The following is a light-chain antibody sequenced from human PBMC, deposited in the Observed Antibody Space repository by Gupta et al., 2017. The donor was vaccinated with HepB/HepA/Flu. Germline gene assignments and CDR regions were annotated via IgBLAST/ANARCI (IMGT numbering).Light chain of an antibody. J-gene: IGLJ3*02. CDR2: DVT. V-gene: IGLV2-14*03. CDR1: RSDVGGYNS. Sequence: QSALTQPASVSGSPGQSIPISCTGTRSDVGGYNSVSWYQQYPGKAPKLLIYDVTARPSGISTRFSASKSGNTASLTISGLQTEDEADYFCSSFTSTTTTLVLFGGGTKLTVL. CDR3: SSFTSTTTTLVL.